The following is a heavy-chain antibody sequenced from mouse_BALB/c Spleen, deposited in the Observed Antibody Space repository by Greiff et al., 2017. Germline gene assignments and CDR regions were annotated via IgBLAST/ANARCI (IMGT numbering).Heavy chain of an antibody. J-gene: IGHJ3*01. CDR2: IWAGGST. V-gene: IGHV2-9*02. D-gene: IGHD1-1*01. Sequence: QVQLKESGPGLVAPSQSLSITCTVSGFSLTRYGVHWVRQPPGKGLEWLGVIWAGGSTNYDSALMSRLSISKDNSKSQVFLKMNSLQTDDTAMYYCAIYGSSYRFAYWGQGTLVTVSA. CDR1: GFSLTRYG. CDR3: AIYGSSYRFAY.